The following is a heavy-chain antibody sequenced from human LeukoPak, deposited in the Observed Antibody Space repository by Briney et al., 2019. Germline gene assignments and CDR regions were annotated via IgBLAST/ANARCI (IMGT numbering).Heavy chain of an antibody. D-gene: IGHD2-2*01. Sequence: SETLSLTCAVYGGSFSGYYWSWIRQPPGKGLEWIGEINHSGSTNYNPSLKSRVTISVDTSKNQFSLKLSSVTAADTAVYYCATLKGIVVVPAAMYNWFDPWGQGTLVTVSS. CDR3: ATLKGIVVVPAAMYNWFDP. CDR1: GGSFSGYY. CDR2: INHSGST. V-gene: IGHV4-34*01. J-gene: IGHJ5*02.